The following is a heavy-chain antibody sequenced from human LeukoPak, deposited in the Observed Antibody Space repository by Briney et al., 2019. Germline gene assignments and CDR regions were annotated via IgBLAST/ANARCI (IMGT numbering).Heavy chain of an antibody. Sequence: GGSLRLSCAASGFTFSSYAMAWGRQSPGKGLEWVSCITGDGEYTYHTDSVKGRFTISRDNSKNTLYVQMNSLRAEDTAVYYCAKGTLGSCSGGSCYPLDYWGQGTLVTVSS. CDR2: ITGDGEYT. D-gene: IGHD2-15*01. J-gene: IGHJ4*02. CDR1: GFTFSSYA. CDR3: AKGTLGSCSGGSCYPLDY. V-gene: IGHV3-23*01.